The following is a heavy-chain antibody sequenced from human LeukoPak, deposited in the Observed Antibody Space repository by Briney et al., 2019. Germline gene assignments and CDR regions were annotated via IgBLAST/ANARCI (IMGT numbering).Heavy chain of an antibody. CDR3: ARADDSSGYWGSPAPCYFDY. Sequence: ASVKVSCKASVYTFTGYYMHWVRQAPGQGLEWMGWINPNSGGTNYAQKFQGRVTMTRDTSISTAYMELSRLRSDDTAVYYCARADDSSGYWGSPAPCYFDYWGQGTLVTVSS. CDR1: VYTFTGYY. V-gene: IGHV1-2*02. D-gene: IGHD3-22*01. CDR2: INPNSGGT. J-gene: IGHJ4*02.